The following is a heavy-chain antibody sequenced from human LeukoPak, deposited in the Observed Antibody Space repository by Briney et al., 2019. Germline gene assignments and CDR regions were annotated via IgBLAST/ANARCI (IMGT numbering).Heavy chain of an antibody. J-gene: IGHJ3*02. CDR3: ARHMPYDSSGYYLGYDAFDI. CDR2: MYYSGST. V-gene: IGHV4-39*01. CDR1: GGSISRSSYY. D-gene: IGHD3-22*01. Sequence: ASETLSLTCIVSGGSISRSSYYWGWIRQPPGKGLEWIGSMYYSGSTYYNPSLKSRVTISADTSKKQFSLKLTSVTAADTAVYYCARHMPYDSSGYYLGYDAFDIWGQGTMVTVSS.